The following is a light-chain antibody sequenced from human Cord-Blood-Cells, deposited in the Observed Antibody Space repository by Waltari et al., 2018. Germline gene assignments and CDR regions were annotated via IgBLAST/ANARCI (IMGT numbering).Light chain of an antibody. CDR1: SSDVGGYNY. J-gene: IGLJ3*02. CDR3: SSYTSSSTWV. V-gene: IGLV2-14*03. Sequence: QSALTQPASVSGSPGQSITISCTGTSSDVGGYNYVSWCQQHPGKAPKLMIYDVSNRPSGVSNRFSGSKSGNTASPTISGLQAEDEADYYCSSYTSSSTWVFGGGTKLTVL. CDR2: DVS.